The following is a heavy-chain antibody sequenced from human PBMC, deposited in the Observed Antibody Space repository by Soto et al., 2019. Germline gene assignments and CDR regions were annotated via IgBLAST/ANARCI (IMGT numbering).Heavy chain of an antibody. CDR1: GFTVSTHY. J-gene: IGHJ6*03. Sequence: GGSLRLSCAASGFTVSTHYMSWVRQAPGKGLEWVSVIFAGGSTYYADSVKGRFTISRHNSRNTLYLQMNSLRAEDTAVYYCARCNYGWDDYYYHYMDLWGKGTTVTVSS. V-gene: IGHV3-53*04. CDR3: ARCNYGWDDYYYHYMDL. D-gene: IGHD3-10*01. CDR2: IFAGGST.